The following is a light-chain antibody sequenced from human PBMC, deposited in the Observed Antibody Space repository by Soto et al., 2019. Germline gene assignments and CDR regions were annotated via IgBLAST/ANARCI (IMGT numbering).Light chain of an antibody. CDR2: GAS. J-gene: IGKJ1*01. CDR1: QGIKDY. Sequence: EIVMTQSPATLSVSPGERATLSCRASQGIKDYVAWFQQKPGQAPRLLIYGASTRATAIPARFSGSGSGTEFTLSISSLQSEDFAVYYCQQYNTWPRTFGQGTKVGIK. V-gene: IGKV3-15*01. CDR3: QQYNTWPRT.